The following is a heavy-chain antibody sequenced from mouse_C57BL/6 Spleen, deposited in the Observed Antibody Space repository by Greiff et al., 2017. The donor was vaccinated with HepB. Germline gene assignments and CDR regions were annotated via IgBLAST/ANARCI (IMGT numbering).Heavy chain of an antibody. V-gene: IGHV1-69*01. CDR2: IDPSDSYT. CDR3: ARSYYGSSYDWYFDV. J-gene: IGHJ1*03. CDR1: GYTFTSYW. D-gene: IGHD1-1*01. Sequence: QVQLKQPGAELVMPGASVKLSCKASGYTFTSYWMHWVKQRPGLGLEWIGEIDPSDSYTNYNQKFKGKSTLTVDKSSSTAYMQLSSLTSEDSAVYYCARSYYGSSYDWYFDVWGTGTTVTVSS.